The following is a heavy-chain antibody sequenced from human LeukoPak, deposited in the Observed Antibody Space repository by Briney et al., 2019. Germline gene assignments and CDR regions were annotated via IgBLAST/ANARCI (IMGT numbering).Heavy chain of an antibody. Sequence: SVKVSCRASGGTFSSYAISWVRQAPGQGLEWMGGIIPIFGTANYAQKFQGRVTITTDGSTSTAYMELSSLRSGDTAVYYCARMGELYYFDYWGQGTLVTVSS. CDR2: IIPIFGTA. CDR3: ARMGELYYFDY. D-gene: IGHD3-16*01. CDR1: GGTFSSYA. J-gene: IGHJ4*02. V-gene: IGHV1-69*05.